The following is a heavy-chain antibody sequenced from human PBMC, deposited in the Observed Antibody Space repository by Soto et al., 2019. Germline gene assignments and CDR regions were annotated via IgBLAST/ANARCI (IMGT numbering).Heavy chain of an antibody. D-gene: IGHD2-21*02. CDR2: MNAYSGNT. V-gene: IGHV1-8*01. CDR1: GYTFTSYD. J-gene: IGHJ3*02. CDR3: ASRLKAPDDAFDI. Sequence: ASVKVSCKASGYTFTSYDINWVRQATGQGLEWMGWMNAYSGNTDYAQKLQGRVTMTTNTSMSTAYMELRSLRSDDTAVYYCASRLKAPDDAFDIWGQGTMVTVSS.